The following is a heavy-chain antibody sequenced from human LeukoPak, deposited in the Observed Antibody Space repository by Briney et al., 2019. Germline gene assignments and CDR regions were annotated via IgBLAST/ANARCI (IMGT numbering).Heavy chain of an antibody. CDR2: IYYSGST. Sequence: PSETLSLTCTVSGGSISSYYWSWIRQPPGKGLEWIGYIYYSGSTNYNPSLNSRVTISVDTSKNQFSLKLSSVTAADTAVYYCARASRNPYYFDYWGQGTLVTVSS. D-gene: IGHD1-14*01. CDR3: ARASRNPYYFDY. V-gene: IGHV4-59*01. CDR1: GGSISSYY. J-gene: IGHJ4*02.